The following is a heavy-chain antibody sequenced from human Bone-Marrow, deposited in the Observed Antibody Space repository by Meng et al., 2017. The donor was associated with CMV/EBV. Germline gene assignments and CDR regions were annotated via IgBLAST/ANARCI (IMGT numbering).Heavy chain of an antibody. CDR1: GFPFSSYW. CDR3: ARLRGYQLPRSYYYYGMDV. CDR2: IKQDGSEK. V-gene: IGHV3-7*01. Sequence: LSLSCAASGFPFSSYWMSWVRQAPGKGLEWVANIKQDGSEKYSVDSVKGRFTISRDNAKNSLYLQMNSPRAEDTAVYYCARLRGYQLPRSYYYYGMDVWGQGTTVTVSS. J-gene: IGHJ6*02. D-gene: IGHD2-2*01.